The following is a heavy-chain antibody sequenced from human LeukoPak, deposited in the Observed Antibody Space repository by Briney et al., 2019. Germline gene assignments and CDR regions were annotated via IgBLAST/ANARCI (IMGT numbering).Heavy chain of an antibody. CDR1: GFTLSSYA. D-gene: IGHD6-19*01. CDR3: ARILDSAWGELGY. V-gene: IGHV3-30*02. J-gene: IGHJ4*02. CDR2: IRSDGSNK. Sequence: GGSLRLSCVASGFTLSSYAVSWVRQAPGKGLEWMAFIRSDGSNKYYADSVKGRFTISRDNSKNTLYLQMNSLRAEDTAVYYCARILDSAWGELGYWGQGTLVTVSS.